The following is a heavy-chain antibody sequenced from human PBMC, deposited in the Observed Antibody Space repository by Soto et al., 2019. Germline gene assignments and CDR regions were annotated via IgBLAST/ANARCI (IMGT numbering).Heavy chain of an antibody. V-gene: IGHV3-15*07. CDR2: IKSKTDGGTT. D-gene: IGHD3-22*01. Sequence: GGSLRLSCAASGFTFSNAWMNWVRQAPGKGLEWVGRIKSKTDGGTTDYAAPVKGRFTISRDDSKNTLNLQMNSLKNEDTAVYYCTTVLRNTYYYDSSGYYQFDYWGQGTLVTVSS. CDR1: GFTFSNAW. J-gene: IGHJ4*02. CDR3: TTVLRNTYYYDSSGYYQFDY.